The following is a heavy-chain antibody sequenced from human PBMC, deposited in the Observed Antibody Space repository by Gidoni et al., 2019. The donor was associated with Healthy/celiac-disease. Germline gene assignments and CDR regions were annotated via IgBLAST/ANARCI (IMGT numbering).Heavy chain of an antibody. Sequence: QVQLQESGPGMVKPSETLSLTCAVSGYSISSGYYWGWIRQPPGKGLEWIGSIYHSGSTYYTPSLKSRVTISVDTSKNQFSLKLSSVTAADTAVYYCARVSGSYSGWFDPWGQGTLVTVSS. V-gene: IGHV4-38-2*01. CDR1: GYSISSGYY. CDR2: IYHSGST. J-gene: IGHJ5*02. D-gene: IGHD1-26*01. CDR3: ARVSGSYSGWFDP.